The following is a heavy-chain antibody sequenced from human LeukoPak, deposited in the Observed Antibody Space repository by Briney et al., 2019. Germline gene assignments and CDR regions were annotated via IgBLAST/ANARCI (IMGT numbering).Heavy chain of an antibody. CDR3: ARDPKGGYSYGWGAFDI. CDR1: GFSFSNYA. D-gene: IGHD5-18*01. CDR2: ISYDGSNK. Sequence: GGSLRLSCVSSGFSFSNYAMSWVRQAPGKGLEWVALISYDGSNKYYADSVKGRFTISRDNSKNTLYLQMNSLSTEDTAVYYCARDPKGGYSYGWGAFDIRGQGTMVTVSS. J-gene: IGHJ3*02. V-gene: IGHV3-30-3*01.